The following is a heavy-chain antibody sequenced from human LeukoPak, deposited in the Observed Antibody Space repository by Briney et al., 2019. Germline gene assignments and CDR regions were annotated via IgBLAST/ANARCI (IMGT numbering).Heavy chain of an antibody. J-gene: IGHJ4*02. CDR3: TRVRVPSRVLLPYFDY. CDR2: LSYDGSTK. D-gene: IGHD3-10*01. CDR1: GFTFSTYS. V-gene: IGHV3-30*01. Sequence: GSSLRLSRSASGFTFSTYSIHWVRQAPGKGLEWVAVLSYDGSTKYFADSVKGRFAISRDNSQNTLYLQLNNLTAEDTAVYYCTRVRVPSRVLLPYFDYWGQGTLVTVSS.